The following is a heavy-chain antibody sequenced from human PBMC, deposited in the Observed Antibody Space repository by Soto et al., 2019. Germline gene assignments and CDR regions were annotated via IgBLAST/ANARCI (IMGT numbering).Heavy chain of an antibody. CDR3: ARVGGYSYGGDAFDI. D-gene: IGHD5-18*01. Sequence: SETLSLTCTVSGGSISSSSYYWGWIRQPPGKGLEWIGSIYYSGSTYYNPSLKSRVTISVDRSKNQFSLKLSSVTAADTAVYYCARVGGYSYGGDAFDIWGQGTMVTVSS. J-gene: IGHJ3*02. CDR2: IYYSGST. V-gene: IGHV4-39*07. CDR1: GGSISSSSYY.